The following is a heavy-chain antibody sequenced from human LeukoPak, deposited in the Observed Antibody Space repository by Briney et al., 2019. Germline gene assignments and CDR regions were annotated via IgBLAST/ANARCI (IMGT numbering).Heavy chain of an antibody. CDR1: GGTFSSYA. D-gene: IGHD6-6*01. Sequence: ASVKVSCKASGGTFSSYAISWVRQAPGPGLEWMGGIIPIFGTANYAQKFQGRVTITADKSTSTAYMELSSLRSEDTAVYYCARNAPEARLGYYYYYMDVWGKGTTVTISS. J-gene: IGHJ6*03. V-gene: IGHV1-69*06. CDR3: ARNAPEARLGYYYYYMDV. CDR2: IIPIFGTA.